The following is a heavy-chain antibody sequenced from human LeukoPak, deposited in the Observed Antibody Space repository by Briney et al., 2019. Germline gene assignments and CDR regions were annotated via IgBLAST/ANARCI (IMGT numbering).Heavy chain of an antibody. V-gene: IGHV4-34*01. J-gene: IGHJ4*02. CDR3: ARVDIVVVPAAIRFDY. CDR2: INHSGST. D-gene: IGHD2-2*02. CDR1: GGSFSGYY. Sequence: PSETLSLTCAVYGGSFSGYYWSWIRQPPGKGLEWIGEINHSGSTNYNPSLKSRVTISVDTSKNQFSLKLSSVTAADTAVYYCARVDIVVVPAAIRFDYWGQGTLVTVSS.